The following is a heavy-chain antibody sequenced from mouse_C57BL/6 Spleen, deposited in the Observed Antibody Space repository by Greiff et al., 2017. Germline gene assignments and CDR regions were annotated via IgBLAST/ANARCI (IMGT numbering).Heavy chain of an antibody. J-gene: IGHJ2*01. Sequence: VQLQQSGAELVRPGASVTLSCKASGYTFTDYEMHWVKQTPVHGLEWIGAIDPETGGTAYNQKFKGKAILTAEKSSSTAYMELRSLTSEDSAVYYCTIYYVALGYWGQGTTLTVSS. CDR3: TIYYVALGY. CDR2: IDPETGGT. V-gene: IGHV1-15*01. CDR1: GYTFTDYE. D-gene: IGHD2-1*01.